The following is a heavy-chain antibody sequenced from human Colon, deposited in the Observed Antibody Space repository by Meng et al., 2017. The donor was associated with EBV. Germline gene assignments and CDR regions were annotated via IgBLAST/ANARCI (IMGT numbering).Heavy chain of an antibody. Sequence: QWQESGSGLVRPSPTLSLTCAVSGDSITSGDYSWTWIRQPPGKGLEWIGYIYHGVNIYYTPSLRSRVTISVDKSRNQFSLKLTSVSAADTAVYYCVRDTRRGGGWFDPWGQGTLVTVSS. CDR3: VRDTRRGGGWFDP. J-gene: IGHJ5*02. D-gene: IGHD3-10*01. CDR1: GDSITSGDYS. CDR2: IYHGVNI. V-gene: IGHV4-30-2*01.